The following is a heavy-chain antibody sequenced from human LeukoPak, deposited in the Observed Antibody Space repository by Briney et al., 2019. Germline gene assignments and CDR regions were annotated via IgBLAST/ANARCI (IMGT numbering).Heavy chain of an antibody. Sequence: SETLSLSCTVSGGSISSSSHYWGWIRQPPGKGLEWIGSIYYSGSTYYNPSLKSRVTISEDTSKNQSSLKLSSVTAADTAVYYCARTTDPPIVVVPAAMGFVPGGEGTLVTVSS. J-gene: IGHJ5*02. V-gene: IGHV4-39*01. D-gene: IGHD2-2*01. CDR2: IYYSGST. CDR1: GGSISSSSHY. CDR3: ARTTDPPIVVVPAAMGFVP.